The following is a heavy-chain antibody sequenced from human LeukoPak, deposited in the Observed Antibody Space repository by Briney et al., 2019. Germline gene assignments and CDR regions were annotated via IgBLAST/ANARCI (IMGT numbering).Heavy chain of an antibody. CDR2: ISGSGSGT. D-gene: IGHD3-10*01. J-gene: IGHJ4*02. CDR3: AKGTVITMDPNFDY. CDR1: GITLSSYA. V-gene: IGHV3-23*01. Sequence: GGSLRLSCAASGITLSSYATNWVRQAPGKGLEWVSGISGSGSGTYYAHSVKGRFTIFRDNSKNTLYLQMNSLRAEDTAVYYCAKGTVITMDPNFDYWGQGTLVTVSS.